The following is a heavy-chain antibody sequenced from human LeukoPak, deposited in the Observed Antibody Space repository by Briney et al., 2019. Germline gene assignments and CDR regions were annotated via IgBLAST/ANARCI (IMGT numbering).Heavy chain of an antibody. J-gene: IGHJ5*02. V-gene: IGHV4-4*02. CDR2: IYHSGST. CDR3: ARDHCSSTSCSNWFDP. Sequence: PSETLSLACAVSGGSISSSNWWSWVRQPPGKGLEWIGEIYHSGSTNYNPSLKSRVTISVDKSKNQFSLKLSSVTAADTAVYYCARDHCSSTSCSNWFDPWGQGTLVTVSS. CDR1: GGSISSSNW. D-gene: IGHD2-2*01.